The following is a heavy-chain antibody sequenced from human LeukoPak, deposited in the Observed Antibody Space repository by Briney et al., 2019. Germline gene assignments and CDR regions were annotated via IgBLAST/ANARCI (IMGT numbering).Heavy chain of an antibody. J-gene: IGHJ4*02. V-gene: IGHV3-64D*06. Sequence: GGFLRLSCSVSGFTFSTYVMHWVRQAPGKGLEYVSAISSNGDNTYYADSVKGRFAISRDNSKNTLYLQVSSLRADDTAVYYCVRGTGYWGQGTLVTVSS. CDR2: ISSNGDNT. CDR3: VRGTGY. CDR1: GFTFSTYV.